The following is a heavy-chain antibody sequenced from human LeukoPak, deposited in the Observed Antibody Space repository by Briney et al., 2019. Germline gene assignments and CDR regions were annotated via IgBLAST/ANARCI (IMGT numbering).Heavy chain of an antibody. CDR3: ARRGDGYGGMTARYFQH. CDR1: GFSFSNHG. J-gene: IGHJ1*01. Sequence: GGSLRLSCAASGFSFSNHGMHWVRQAPGKRLEWVAVIWDDGNKRYANSVNGRFTISRDNSENTLYLQMNGLTAEDTAMYYCARRGDGYGGMTARYFQHWGQGTLVTVSS. V-gene: IGHV3-33*01. D-gene: IGHD4-23*01. CDR2: IWDDGNK.